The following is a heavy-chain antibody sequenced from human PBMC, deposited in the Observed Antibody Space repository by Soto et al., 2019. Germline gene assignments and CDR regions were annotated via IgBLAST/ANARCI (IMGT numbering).Heavy chain of an antibody. CDR2: IYHSGST. Sequence: PSETLSLTCAVSGGSISSSNWWSWVRQPPGKGLEWIGEIYHSGSTNYNPSLKSRVTISVDKSKNQFSLKLSSVTAADTAVYYCARDRSYYGSGSYYNYFDYWGQGTLVTVSS. D-gene: IGHD3-10*01. CDR1: GGSISSSNW. CDR3: ARDRSYYGSGSYYNYFDY. V-gene: IGHV4-4*02. J-gene: IGHJ4*02.